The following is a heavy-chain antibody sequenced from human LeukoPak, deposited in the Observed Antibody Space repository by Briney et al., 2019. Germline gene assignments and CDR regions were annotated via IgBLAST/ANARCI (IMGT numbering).Heavy chain of an antibody. Sequence: PGGSLRLSCAASGFTFSSSTMTWVRQSPGKGLEWVSSISSSSNYIYYADSLKGRFTISRDNAKNSLYLQMNSLRAEDTAVYYCARDLRSAWGQGTLVTVSS. V-gene: IGHV3-21*01. CDR2: ISSSSNYI. CDR1: GFTFSSST. CDR3: ARDLRSA. J-gene: IGHJ4*02. D-gene: IGHD4-17*01.